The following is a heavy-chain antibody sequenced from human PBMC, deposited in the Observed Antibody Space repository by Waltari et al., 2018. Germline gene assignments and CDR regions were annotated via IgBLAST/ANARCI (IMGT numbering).Heavy chain of an antibody. D-gene: IGHD3-3*01. CDR2: VIPILGIA. CDR1: GGTFSSYT. CDR3: ARELDFWSGAWALKTSMDV. J-gene: IGHJ6*02. Sequence: QVQLVQSGAEVKKPGSSVKVSCKASGGTFSSYTISWVRQAPGQGVEWMGRVIPILGIANYAQKFQGRVTITADKSTSTAYMELSSLRSEDTAVYYCARELDFWSGAWALKTSMDVWGQGTTVTVSS. V-gene: IGHV1-69*08.